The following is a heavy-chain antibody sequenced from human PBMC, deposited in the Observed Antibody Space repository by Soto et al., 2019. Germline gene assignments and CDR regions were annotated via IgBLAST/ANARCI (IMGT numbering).Heavy chain of an antibody. J-gene: IGHJ6*02. V-gene: IGHV1-2*04. Sequence: ASVKVSCTASGYTFTGYYMHWVRQAPGQGLEWMGWINPNSGGTNYAQKFQGWVTMTRDTSISTAYMELSRLRSDDTAVYYCARGVSRGYEYGDYYGMDVWGQGTTVTVSS. CDR2: INPNSGGT. CDR3: ARGVSRGYEYGDYYGMDV. CDR1: GYTFTGYY. D-gene: IGHD5-12*01.